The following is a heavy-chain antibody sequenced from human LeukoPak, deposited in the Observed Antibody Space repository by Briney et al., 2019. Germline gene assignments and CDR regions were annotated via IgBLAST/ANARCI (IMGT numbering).Heavy chain of an antibody. CDR3: ARGRLVRYYYDSSGYLLDY. CDR1: GGSISSYY. J-gene: IGHJ4*02. D-gene: IGHD3-22*01. V-gene: IGHV4-59*01. Sequence: SETLSLTCTVSGGSISSYYWSWIRQPPGKGLEWIGYIYYSGSTNYNPSLKSRVTISVDTSKNQFSLKLSSVTAADTAVYYCARGRLVRYYYDSSGYLLDYWGQGTLVTASS. CDR2: IYYSGST.